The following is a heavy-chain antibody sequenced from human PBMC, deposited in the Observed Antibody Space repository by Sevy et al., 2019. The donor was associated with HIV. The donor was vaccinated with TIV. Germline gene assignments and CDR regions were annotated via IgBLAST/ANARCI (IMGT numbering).Heavy chain of an antibody. J-gene: IGHJ4*02. Sequence: GGSLRLSCAASWFIFSYYGMHWVRQAPGKGLEWVAVIWYDGSNTIYADSVKGRFTISRDNSKNILYLQMNSLRDEDTAVYYCARDPHEIMLSGSYYLYWGQGTRVTVSS. V-gene: IGHV3-33*01. CDR2: IWYDGSNT. CDR3: ARDPHEIMLSGSYYLY. CDR1: WFIFSYYG. D-gene: IGHD1-26*01.